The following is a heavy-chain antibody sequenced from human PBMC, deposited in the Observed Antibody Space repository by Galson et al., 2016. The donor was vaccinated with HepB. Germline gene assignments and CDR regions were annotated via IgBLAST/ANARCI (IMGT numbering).Heavy chain of an antibody. CDR1: GFTFSSYA. Sequence: SLRLSCAASGFTFSSYAMSWVRQAPGKGLEWVSSISHSAGSTSYADSVKGRFTISRDNSKNTLYLQMNSLRAEDTAVYYCAKSMSVSYYYDSSGYSFDYWGQGTLVTVSS. J-gene: IGHJ4*02. CDR2: ISHSAGST. V-gene: IGHV3-23*01. D-gene: IGHD3-22*01. CDR3: AKSMSVSYYYDSSGYSFDY.